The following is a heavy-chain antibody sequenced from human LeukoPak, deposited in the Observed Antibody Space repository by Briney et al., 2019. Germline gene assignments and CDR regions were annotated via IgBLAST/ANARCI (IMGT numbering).Heavy chain of an antibody. D-gene: IGHD1-26*01. V-gene: IGHV4-30-4*01. J-gene: IGHJ4*02. Sequence: SETLSLTCTVSGGSISSGDYYWSWIRQPPGKGLEWIGYIYYSGSTSYNPSLKSRVTILVDTSKNQFSLKLSSVTAADTAVYYCARTEVGAIDYWGQGTLVTVSS. CDR1: GGSISSGDYY. CDR2: IYYSGST. CDR3: ARTEVGAIDY.